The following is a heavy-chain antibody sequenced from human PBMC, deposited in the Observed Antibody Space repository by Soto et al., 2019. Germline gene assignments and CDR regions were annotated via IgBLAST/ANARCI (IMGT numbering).Heavy chain of an antibody. CDR1: GDTLSELS. CDR2: FDPEDQET. J-gene: IGHJ4*02. CDR3: AAERLGFCDTDNCFRHYLDS. V-gene: IGHV1-24*01. D-gene: IGHD2-15*01. Sequence: QVQLIQSGAEVKKPGASVKVSCKVSGDTLSELSIHWVRQASGKGLEWMGSFDPEDQETVYAQKFQGRVTLTEDTSTDTAYMEGTSLRSEDTATYYCAAERLGFCDTDNCFRHYLDSWGQGTPVIISS.